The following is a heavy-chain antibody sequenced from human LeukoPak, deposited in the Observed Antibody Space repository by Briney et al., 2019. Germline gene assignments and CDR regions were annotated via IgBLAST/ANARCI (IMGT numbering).Heavy chain of an antibody. V-gene: IGHV1-69*05. CDR2: IIPIFGTA. D-gene: IGHD6-6*01. CDR1: GGTFSSYA. CDR3: AQSSSRHRYFDY. J-gene: IGHJ4*02. Sequence: ASVKVSCKASGGTFSSYAISWVRQAPGQGLEWMGGIIPIFGTANYAQKFQGRVTITTDESTSTAYMELRSLRSEDTAVYYCAQSSSRHRYFDYWGQGTLVTVSS.